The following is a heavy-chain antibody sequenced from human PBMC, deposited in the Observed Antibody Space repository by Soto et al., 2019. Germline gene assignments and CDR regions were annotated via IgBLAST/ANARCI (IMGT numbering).Heavy chain of an antibody. J-gene: IGHJ5*02. Sequence: LSLTCTVSGASISSYFWTWIRQPAGKGLDWIGRISTSGTTNYNPSLKSRVTMSVDTSKNHFSLNLSSVTAADTAVYYCAREAGPDRWFDPWGQGTLVTVSS. CDR1: GASISSYF. CDR2: ISTSGTT. CDR3: AREAGPDRWFDP. D-gene: IGHD6-19*01. V-gene: IGHV4-4*07.